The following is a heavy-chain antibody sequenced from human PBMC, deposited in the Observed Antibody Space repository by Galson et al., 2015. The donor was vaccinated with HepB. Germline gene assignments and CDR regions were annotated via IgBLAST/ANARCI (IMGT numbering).Heavy chain of an antibody. Sequence: PALVKPTQTLTLTCTVSGFSLSNARMGVSWIRQPPGKALEWLAHIFSNDEKSYSTSLKSRLTISKDTSKSQVVLTMTNMDPVDTATYYCARIPATPITMIDFCAFDIWGQGTMVTVSS. V-gene: IGHV2-26*01. J-gene: IGHJ3*02. CDR2: IFSNDEK. CDR3: ARIPATPITMIDFCAFDI. D-gene: IGHD3-22*01. CDR1: GFSLSNARMG.